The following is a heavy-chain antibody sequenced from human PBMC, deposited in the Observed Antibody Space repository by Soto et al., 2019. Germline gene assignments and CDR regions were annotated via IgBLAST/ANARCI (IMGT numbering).Heavy chain of an antibody. CDR3: ARDRYYDGVGYHYESAY. CDR2: IITIFETA. D-gene: IGHD3-22*01. Sequence: QVQLVQSGPEMKKPGSSVKVSCKASGGTFSSYVISWVRQAPGHGLEWMGGIITIFETAKYEQKFQGRVTIAADESTTTAYMELTTLTSEDTAVYYCARDRYYDGVGYHYESAYWGQGTLVTVSS. V-gene: IGHV1-69*01. CDR1: GGTFSSYV. J-gene: IGHJ4*02.